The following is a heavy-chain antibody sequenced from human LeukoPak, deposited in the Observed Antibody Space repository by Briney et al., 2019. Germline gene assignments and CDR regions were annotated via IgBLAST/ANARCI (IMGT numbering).Heavy chain of an antibody. V-gene: IGHV3-23*01. J-gene: IGHJ4*02. CDR1: RFTFSSYA. CDR2: ISGSGGST. D-gene: IGHD3-10*01. Sequence: GGSLRLSCAASRFTFSSYAMSWVRQAREKGLEWVSAISGSGGSTYYADSVKGRFTISRDNSKNTLYLQMNSLRAEDTAVYYCAKDYGSGSYYPPRLDYWGQGTLVTVSS. CDR3: AKDYGSGSYYPPRLDY.